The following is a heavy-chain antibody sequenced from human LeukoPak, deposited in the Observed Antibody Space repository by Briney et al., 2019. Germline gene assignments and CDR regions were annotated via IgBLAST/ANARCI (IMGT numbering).Heavy chain of an antibody. CDR3: ARTPRENSYYYYMDV. J-gene: IGHJ6*03. CDR1: GGSVSSSSYY. D-gene: IGHD2-15*01. CDR2: IYYSGST. Sequence: SETLSLTCTVSGGSVSSSSYYWGWIRQPPGKGLEWIGCIYYSGSTYYNPSLKSRVTISVDTSKNQFSLKLSSVTAADTAVYYCARTPRENSYYYYMDVWGKGTTVTVSS. V-gene: IGHV4-39*01.